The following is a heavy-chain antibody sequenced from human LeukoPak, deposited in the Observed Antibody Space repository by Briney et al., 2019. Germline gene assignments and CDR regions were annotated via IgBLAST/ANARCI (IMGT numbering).Heavy chain of an antibody. CDR3: AKDRRGGGYYAAALDI. CDR2: ISDSGDIT. V-gene: IGHV3-23*01. J-gene: IGHJ3*02. D-gene: IGHD1-26*01. CDR1: GFTFSSYA. Sequence: GGSLRLSCAASGFTFSSYAMSWVRQAPGKGLEWVSGISDSGDITYYADSVKGRFTISRDNSKNTLFLQINSLRGEDTAVYVCAKDRRGGGYYAAALDIWGPGTMVTVSS.